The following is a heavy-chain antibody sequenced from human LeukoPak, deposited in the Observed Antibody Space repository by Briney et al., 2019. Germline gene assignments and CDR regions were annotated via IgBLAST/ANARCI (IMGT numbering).Heavy chain of an antibody. D-gene: IGHD1-1*01. V-gene: IGHV6-1*01. CDR2: TYYRSKWYN. Sequence: SQTLSLTCAISGDSVSSNSAAWNWIRQSPSRGLEWLERTYYRSKWYNDYAVSVKSRITINPDTSKNQFSLQLNSVTPEDTAVYYCARELGSGAVWKDGDLDSARDYYYYYMDVWGKGTTVTVSS. J-gene: IGHJ6*03. CDR3: ARELGSGAVWKDGDLDSARDYYYYYMDV. CDR1: GDSVSSNSAA.